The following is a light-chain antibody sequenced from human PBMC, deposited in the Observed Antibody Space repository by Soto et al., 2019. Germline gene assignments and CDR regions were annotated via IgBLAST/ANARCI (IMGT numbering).Light chain of an antibody. CDR2: GAS. J-gene: IGKJ4*01. V-gene: IGKV3D-15*01. Sequence: EILMTQSRVTLSVSPGEGATLSCRASQNINSNLAWYQQRPGQAPRVLIYGASSRASGIPDRFSGSGSGTDFTLTINRLEPDDFAVYYCQQYKDWPSLTFGGGTRVESK. CDR3: QQYKDWPSLT. CDR1: QNINSN.